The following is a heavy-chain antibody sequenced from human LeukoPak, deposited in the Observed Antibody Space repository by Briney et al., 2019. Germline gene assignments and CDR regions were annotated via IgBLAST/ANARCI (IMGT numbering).Heavy chain of an antibody. J-gene: IGHJ4*02. CDR1: VYIFTSYG. V-gene: IGHV1-18*01. CDR2: ISAYNGNT. D-gene: IGHD3-22*01. Sequence: GASVMVSCKTSVYIFTSYGISCVPQAPGQGLECMGWISAYNGNTNYAQKVQGRVTMTTDTSTSTAYMELRSLRSDDTAVSYCARDNYYDTSGYDCWGQGTLVTVSS. CDR3: ARDNYYDTSGYDC.